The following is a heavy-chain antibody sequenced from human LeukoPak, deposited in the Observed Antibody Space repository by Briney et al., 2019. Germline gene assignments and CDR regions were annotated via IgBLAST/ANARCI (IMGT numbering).Heavy chain of an antibody. V-gene: IGHV4-34*01. Sequence: SETLSLTCAVYGGSFSGYYWSWIRQPPGKGLEWLGEINHSGSTNYNPSLKSRVTMSVDTSKNQFSLKLSSVSAADTAVYYCASGDCTTTSCYDDGFDIWGQGTMVTVSS. CDR1: GGSFSGYY. CDR2: INHSGST. D-gene: IGHD2-2*01. J-gene: IGHJ3*02. CDR3: ASGDCTTTSCYDDGFDI.